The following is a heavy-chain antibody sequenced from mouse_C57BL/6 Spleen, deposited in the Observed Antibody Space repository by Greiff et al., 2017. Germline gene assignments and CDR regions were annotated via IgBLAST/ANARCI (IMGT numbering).Heavy chain of an antibody. J-gene: IGHJ3*01. CDR3: ARLEGLDAWFAY. Sequence: VQLQQSGAELMKPGASVKLSCKATGYTFTGYWIEWVKQRPGHGLEWIGEILPGSGSTNYNAKFKGKATFTADTSSNTAYMQLSSLTTEDSAIYYCARLEGLDAWFAYWGQGTLVTVSA. CDR2: ILPGSGST. V-gene: IGHV1-9*01. D-gene: IGHD3-2*02. CDR1: GYTFTGYW.